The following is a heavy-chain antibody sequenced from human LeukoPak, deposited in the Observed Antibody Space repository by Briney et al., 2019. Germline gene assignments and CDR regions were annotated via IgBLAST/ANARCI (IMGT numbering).Heavy chain of an antibody. CDR1: GGTFSSYA. D-gene: IGHD2-2*01. Sequence: SVKVSCKASGGTFSSYAISWVRQAPGQGLEWMGGIIPIFGTANYAQKFQGRVTITTDESTSTAYMELSSLRSEDTAVYYCARGGSTSFYYYYYYMDVWSKGTTVTVSS. CDR2: IIPIFGTA. CDR3: ARGGSTSFYYYYYYMDV. V-gene: IGHV1-69*05. J-gene: IGHJ6*03.